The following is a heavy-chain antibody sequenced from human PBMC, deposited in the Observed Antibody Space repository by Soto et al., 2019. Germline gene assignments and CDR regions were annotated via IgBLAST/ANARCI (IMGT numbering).Heavy chain of an antibody. J-gene: IGHJ4*02. V-gene: IGHV3-33*08. CDR1: GFICSSYD. CDR2: IWYDGSKK. Sequence: GGSLRLSCAASGFICSSYDMSWVRQAPGKGLEWVSLIWYDGSKKSYGDSVKGRFTISRDNSRDTVYLQMNSLRADDTAVYYCARESEDLTSNFDYWGQGTPVTVSS. CDR3: ARESEDLTSNFDY.